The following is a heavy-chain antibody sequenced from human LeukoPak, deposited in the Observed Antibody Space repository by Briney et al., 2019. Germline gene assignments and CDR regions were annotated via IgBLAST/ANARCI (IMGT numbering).Heavy chain of an antibody. J-gene: IGHJ4*02. CDR2: ISSSSSYV. CDR3: ARERGGSSSWASFDY. V-gene: IGHV3-21*01. Sequence: GGSLRLSCAASGFTFSSYAMSWVRQAPGKGLEWVSSISSSSSYVSYADSVKGRFTISRDNAKNSLYLQMNSLRAEDTAVYYCARERGGSSSWASFDYWGQGTLVTVSS. D-gene: IGHD6-6*01. CDR1: GFTFSSYA.